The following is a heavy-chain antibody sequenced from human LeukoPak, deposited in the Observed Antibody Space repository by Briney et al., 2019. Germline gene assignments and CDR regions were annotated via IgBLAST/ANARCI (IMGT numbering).Heavy chain of an antibody. CDR3: ARDVVSGSVAP. J-gene: IGHJ5*02. V-gene: IGHV3-74*01. CDR2: IKTDGSTT. Sequence: GGSLRLSCVASGFTFNNYWMHWLRQAPGKGLVWVSHIKTDGSTTNYADSVRGRFTISRDNAKNTLYLQMNSLRVEDTAVYYCARDVVSGSVAPWGQGILVTVSS. CDR1: GFTFNNYW. D-gene: IGHD6-19*01.